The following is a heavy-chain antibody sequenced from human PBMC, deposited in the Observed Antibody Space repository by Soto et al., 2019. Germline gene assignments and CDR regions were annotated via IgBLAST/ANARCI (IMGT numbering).Heavy chain of an antibody. Sequence: GGSLRLSCAASGFTFSSYSMSWVRQAPGKGLEWVSSISSSSSYIYYADSVKGRFTISRDNAKNSLYLQMNSLRAEDTAVYYCARDGLKAGGMDVWGQGTTVTVSS. V-gene: IGHV3-21*01. J-gene: IGHJ6*02. CDR2: ISSSSSYI. CDR3: ARDGLKAGGMDV. CDR1: GFTFSSYS. D-gene: IGHD6-25*01.